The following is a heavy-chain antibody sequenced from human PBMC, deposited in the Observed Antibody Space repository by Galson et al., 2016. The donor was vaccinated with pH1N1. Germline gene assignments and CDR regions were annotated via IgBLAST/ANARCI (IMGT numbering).Heavy chain of an antibody. CDR1: GFTFSNYW. CDR3: AREVGGMGAY. Sequence: SLRLSCAASGFTFSNYWMHWVRQAPGKGLEWVANINQDGSQKYYVDSVKGRFTISRDNAKNSVYMQMNSLRAEDTAVYHCAREVGGMGAYWGQGTLVTVSS. J-gene: IGHJ4*02. D-gene: IGHD3-16*01. CDR2: INQDGSQK. V-gene: IGHV3-7*01.